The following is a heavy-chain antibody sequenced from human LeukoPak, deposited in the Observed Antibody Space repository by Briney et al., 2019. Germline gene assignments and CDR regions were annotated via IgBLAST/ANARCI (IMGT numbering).Heavy chain of an antibody. D-gene: IGHD5-24*01. Sequence: GGSLRLSCAASGCTFSNYRMNWVREAPGKGLEWVSSISSSSIYIYYADSLKGRFTISRDNAKNSLYLQMNSLRAEDTAVYYCARGRDGYNLVDAFDIWGQGIMVTVSS. CDR1: GCTFSNYR. CDR3: ARGRDGYNLVDAFDI. CDR2: ISSSSIYI. V-gene: IGHV3-21*01. J-gene: IGHJ3*02.